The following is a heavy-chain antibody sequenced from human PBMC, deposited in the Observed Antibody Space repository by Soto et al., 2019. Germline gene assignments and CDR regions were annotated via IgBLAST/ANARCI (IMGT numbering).Heavy chain of an antibody. J-gene: IGHJ4*02. CDR1: GDFVSSGAFN. D-gene: IGHD3-3*01. Sequence: SETLSLTCTVSGDFVSSGAFNWACLPLPQGKGLEWSGYIYNGGSTYYRPSLESRMHMSLDATRNHYSLRLTSVTAADTAVYFCARAPVGLDTISYFDYWGQGKLVTVSS. CDR3: ARAPVGLDTISYFDY. V-gene: IGHV4-30-4*01. CDR2: IYNGGST.